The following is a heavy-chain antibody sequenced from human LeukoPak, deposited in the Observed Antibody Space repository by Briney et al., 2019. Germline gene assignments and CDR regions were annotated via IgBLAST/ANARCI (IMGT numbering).Heavy chain of an antibody. J-gene: IGHJ4*02. CDR2: INTDGSST. CDR3: TTDPTERSGIAVAGTGYFDY. D-gene: IGHD6-19*01. V-gene: IGHV3-74*01. Sequence: GGSLRLSCAASGFTFSSYWMHWVRQAPGKGLVWVSRINTDGSSTTYADSVKGRFTISRDNSKNTLYLQMNSLKTEDTAVYYCTTDPTERSGIAVAGTGYFDYWGQGTLVTVSS. CDR1: GFTFSSYW.